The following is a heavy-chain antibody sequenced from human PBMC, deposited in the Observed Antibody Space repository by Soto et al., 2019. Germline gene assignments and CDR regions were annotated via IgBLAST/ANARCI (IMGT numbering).Heavy chain of an antibody. Sequence: QVQLVESGGGVVQPGRSLRLSCAASGFTFSSYGMHWVRKAPGKGLEWVAVISYDGSNKYYADSVKGRFTISRDNSKNTLYLQMNSLRAEDTAVYYCAKDRRNGDISSEYCQHWGQGTLVTVSS. CDR1: GFTFSSYG. D-gene: IGHD2-15*01. CDR2: ISYDGSNK. CDR3: AKDRRNGDISSEYCQH. J-gene: IGHJ1*01. V-gene: IGHV3-30*18.